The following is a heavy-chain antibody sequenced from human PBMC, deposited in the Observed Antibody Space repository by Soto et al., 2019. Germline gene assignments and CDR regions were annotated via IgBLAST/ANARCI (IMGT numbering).Heavy chain of an antibody. CDR3: ARGTTVTTNYYYMDV. Sequence: SETLSLTCTVSGGSISRYYWSWSRQPPGKGLEWIGYIYYSGSTNYNPSPKGRVTISVDTSKNQFSLKLSSVTAADTAVYYCARGTTVTTNYYYMDVWGKGTTVTVSS. CDR1: GGSISRYY. CDR2: IYYSGST. D-gene: IGHD4-17*01. J-gene: IGHJ6*03. V-gene: IGHV4-59*01.